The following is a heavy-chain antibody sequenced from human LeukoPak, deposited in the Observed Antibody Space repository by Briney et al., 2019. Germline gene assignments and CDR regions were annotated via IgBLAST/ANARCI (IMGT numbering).Heavy chain of an antibody. J-gene: IGHJ4*02. D-gene: IGHD3-16*01. CDR1: GFTFSSYA. CDR3: AKGYYDYVWGSYYFDY. Sequence: GGSLRLSCAAPGFTFSSYAMSWVRQAPRKGLEWVSDISGSGDRTYYADPVKGRFTIPRENSGDTLYLQMNSLRAEDTAVYYCAKGYYDYVWGSYYFDYWGQGTLVTVSS. CDR2: ISGSGDRT. V-gene: IGHV3-23*01.